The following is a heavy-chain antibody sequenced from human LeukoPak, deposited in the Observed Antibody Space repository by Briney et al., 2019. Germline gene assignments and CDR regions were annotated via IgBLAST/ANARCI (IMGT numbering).Heavy chain of an antibody. CDR1: GYTFTSYY. Sequence: ASVKVSCKASGYTFTSYYMHWVRQAPGQGLEWMGIINPSGGSTSYAQKFQGRVTMTRDTSTSTVYMELSSLRSEDTAVYYCLGGIITIFGVVPHWGQGTLVTVSS. J-gene: IGHJ4*02. CDR2: INPSGGST. D-gene: IGHD3-3*01. CDR3: LGGIITIFGVVPH. V-gene: IGHV1-46*01.